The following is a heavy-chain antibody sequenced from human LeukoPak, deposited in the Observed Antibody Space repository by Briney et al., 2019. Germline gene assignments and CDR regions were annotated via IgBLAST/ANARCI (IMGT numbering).Heavy chain of an antibody. V-gene: IGHV3-7*01. CDR3: ARGGWGAVP. J-gene: IGHJ5*02. Sequence: PGGSLRLSCAASGFIYSDYWMSWVRQAPGKGLEWVANIKTDGSEKYYVDSVKGRFTISRDNAKNSLYLQMSSLRAEDTAVYYCARGGWGAVPWGQGTLVTVSS. CDR2: IKTDGSEK. D-gene: IGHD6-19*01. CDR1: GFIYSDYW.